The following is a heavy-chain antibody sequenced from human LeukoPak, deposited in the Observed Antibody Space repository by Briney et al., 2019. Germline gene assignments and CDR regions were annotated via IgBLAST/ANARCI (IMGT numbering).Heavy chain of an antibody. CDR2: MNPNSGNT. V-gene: IGHV1-8*01. D-gene: IGHD6-19*01. J-gene: IGHJ4*02. Sequence: ASVKVSCKASGYTCTSYDINWVRQATGQGLEWMGWMNPNSGNTGYAQKFQGRVTMTRNTSISTAYMELSSLRSEDTAVYYCARGQFIAVAASDYWGQGTLATVSS. CDR1: GYTCTSYD. CDR3: ARGQFIAVAASDY.